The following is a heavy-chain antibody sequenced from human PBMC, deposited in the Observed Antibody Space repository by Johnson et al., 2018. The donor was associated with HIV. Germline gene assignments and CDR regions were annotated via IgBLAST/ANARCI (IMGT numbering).Heavy chain of an antibody. D-gene: IGHD6-19*01. CDR1: GFTFSYYA. J-gene: IGHJ3*02. V-gene: IGHV3-30*04. CDR2: ISHDGSNR. Sequence: QVQLVESGGGVVQPGRSLRLSCAASGFTFSYYAMHWVRQAPAKGLEWMAVISHDGSNRYYADSVKGRFTISRDNSKNTVFLRMHSLRAEDTAIYYCAKETDSSGWFPRGDAFDIWGQGTLVTVSS. CDR3: AKETDSSGWFPRGDAFDI.